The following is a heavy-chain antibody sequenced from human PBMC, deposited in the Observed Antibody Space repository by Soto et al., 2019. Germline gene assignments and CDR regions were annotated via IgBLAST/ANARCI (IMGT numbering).Heavy chain of an antibody. CDR1: GFTFSSYE. CDR2: ISSSGSTI. J-gene: IGHJ2*01. Sequence: GGSLRLSCAASGFTFSSYEMNWVRQAPGKGLEWVSYISSSGSTIYYADSVKGRFTISRDNAKNSLYLQMNSLRAEDTAVYYCARYPGWLASSYWYFDLWGRGTLVTVSS. D-gene: IGHD5-18*01. CDR3: ARYPGWLASSYWYFDL. V-gene: IGHV3-48*03.